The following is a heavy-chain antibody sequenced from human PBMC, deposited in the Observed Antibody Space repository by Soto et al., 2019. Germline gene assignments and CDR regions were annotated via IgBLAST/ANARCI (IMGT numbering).Heavy chain of an antibody. Sequence: LRLSCAASGFTFSSYGMHWVRQAPGKGLEWVAVIWYDGSNKYYADSVKGRFTISRDNSKNTLYLQMNSLRAEDTAVYYCARDSPRIAAAGTREYFQHWGQGT. CDR3: ARDSPRIAAAGTREYFQH. CDR1: GFTFSSYG. CDR2: IWYDGSNK. J-gene: IGHJ1*01. D-gene: IGHD6-13*01. V-gene: IGHV3-33*01.